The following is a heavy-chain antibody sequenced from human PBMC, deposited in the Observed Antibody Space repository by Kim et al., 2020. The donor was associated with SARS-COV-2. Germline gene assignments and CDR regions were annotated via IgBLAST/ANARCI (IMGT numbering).Heavy chain of an antibody. CDR1: GFTFSSYA. D-gene: IGHD3-10*01. CDR2: ISGSGGST. CDR3: AKDPFERFGELPTNWFDP. V-gene: IGHV3-23*01. Sequence: GGSLRLSCAASGFTFSSYAMSWVRQAPGKGLEWVSAISGSGGSTYYADSVKGRFTISRDNSKNTLYLQMNSLRAEDTAVYYCAKDPFERFGELPTNWFDPWGQGTLVTVSS. J-gene: IGHJ5*02.